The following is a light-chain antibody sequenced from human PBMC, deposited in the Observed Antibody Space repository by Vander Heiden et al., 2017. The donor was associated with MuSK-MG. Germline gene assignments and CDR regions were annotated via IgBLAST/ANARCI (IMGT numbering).Light chain of an antibody. V-gene: IGKV1-39*01. CDR3: QQSDTTPWT. Sequence: DIQMTQSPFSLSASVGDRVTITCRASQTISIYLNWYQQKPGKAPKVLIYGASSLRSGVPSRFSGSGSGTDFSLTISSLQPEDFATYYCQQSDTTPWTFGQGTKVEIK. CDR1: QTISIY. CDR2: GAS. J-gene: IGKJ1*01.